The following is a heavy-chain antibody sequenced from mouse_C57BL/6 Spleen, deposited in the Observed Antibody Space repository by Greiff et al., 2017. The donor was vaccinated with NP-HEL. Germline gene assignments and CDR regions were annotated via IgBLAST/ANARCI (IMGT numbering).Heavy chain of an antibody. J-gene: IGHJ1*03. Sequence: VHVKQSGPELVKPGASVKISCKASGYSFTDYNMNWVKQSNGKSLEWIGVINPNYGTTSYNQKFKGKATLTVDQSSSTAYMQLNSLTSEDSAVYYCASGITTGYFDVWGTGTTVTVSS. CDR1: GYSFTDYN. D-gene: IGHD1-1*01. CDR2: INPNYGTT. V-gene: IGHV1-39*01. CDR3: ASGITTGYFDV.